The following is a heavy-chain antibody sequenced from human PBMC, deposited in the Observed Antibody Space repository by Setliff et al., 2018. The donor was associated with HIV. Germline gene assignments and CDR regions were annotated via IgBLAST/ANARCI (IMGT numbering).Heavy chain of an antibody. J-gene: IGHJ5*02. Sequence: ASVKVSCKASGYTFSNYGISWVRQAPGQGLEWMGWISAYNGNTNYAQKLQGRVTMTTDTSTSTAYMELRSLRSDDTAVYYCARDHSGYSYWYWFDPWGQGTLVTVSS. CDR3: ARDHSGYSYWYWFDP. CDR2: ISAYNGNT. CDR1: GYTFSNYG. V-gene: IGHV1-18*01. D-gene: IGHD5-18*01.